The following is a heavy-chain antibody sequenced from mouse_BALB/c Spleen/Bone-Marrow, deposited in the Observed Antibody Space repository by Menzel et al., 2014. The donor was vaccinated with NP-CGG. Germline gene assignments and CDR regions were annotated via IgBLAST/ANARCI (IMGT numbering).Heavy chain of an antibody. Sequence: VQLQQSGAELVKPGASVKLSCTASGFNIKDTYMHWVKQRPGQGLEWIGRTDPANGNTKYDPKFQGKATITADTSSNTAYLQLSSLTSEDTAVYYCASYYYGSSLFAYWGQGTLVTVSA. D-gene: IGHD1-1*01. CDR2: TDPANGNT. J-gene: IGHJ3*01. V-gene: IGHV14-3*02. CDR1: GFNIKDTY. CDR3: ASYYYGSSLFAY.